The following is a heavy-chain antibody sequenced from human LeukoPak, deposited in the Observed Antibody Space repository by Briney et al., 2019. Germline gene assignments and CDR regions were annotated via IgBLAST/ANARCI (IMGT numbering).Heavy chain of an antibody. J-gene: IGHJ4*02. CDR2: ISYSGDST. D-gene: IGHD4-11*01. Sequence: GGSLRLSCAASVLTLCNYAMSWVRKAPGKGLEWVSAISYSGDSTYYTDPVKGRLTISRDNSKNTLNLQINRLSAQDTAVYYCAKRSTVPYFDYWGQGTLVTVSS. CDR1: VLTLCNYA. CDR3: AKRSTVPYFDY. V-gene: IGHV3-23*01.